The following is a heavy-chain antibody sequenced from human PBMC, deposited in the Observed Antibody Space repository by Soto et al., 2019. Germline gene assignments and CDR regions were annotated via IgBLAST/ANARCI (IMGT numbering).Heavy chain of an antibody. CDR3: AREDYGSPKNWFDP. J-gene: IGHJ5*02. Sequence: SVKFSCKASGGTFSSYAISWVRQAPGQGLEWMGGIIPIFGTANYAQKFQGRVTITADESTSTAYMELSSLRSEDTAVYYCAREDYGSPKNWFDPWGQGTLVTVSS. CDR1: GGTFSSYA. D-gene: IGHD4-17*01. CDR2: IIPIFGTA. V-gene: IGHV1-69*13.